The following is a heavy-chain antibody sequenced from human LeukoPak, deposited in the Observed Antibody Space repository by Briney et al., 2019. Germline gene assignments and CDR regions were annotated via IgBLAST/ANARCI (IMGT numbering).Heavy chain of an antibody. CDR2: IYPGDSDT. D-gene: IGHD5-18*01. CDR1: GYSFTSYW. Sequence: GESLKISCKGSGYSFTSYWMGWVRQMPGKGLEWMGIIYPGDSDTRYSPSFQGQVTISADKSIGTAYLQWRSLKASDTAMYYCARPSKGYSYGSGYYYMDVWGKGTTVTVSS. J-gene: IGHJ6*03. V-gene: IGHV5-51*01. CDR3: ARPSKGYSYGSGYYYMDV.